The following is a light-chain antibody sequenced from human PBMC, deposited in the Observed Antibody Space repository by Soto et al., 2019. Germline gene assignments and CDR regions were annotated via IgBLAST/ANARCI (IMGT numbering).Light chain of an antibody. V-gene: IGKV1-5*03. CDR1: QSISVW. CDR2: KAS. J-gene: IGKJ5*01. Sequence: DIQMTQSPSTLSASVGDRVTITCRASQSISVWLAWYQQKAGKAPNLLIYKASRLESGVPSRFSGSGSGTEFTLTISSLQPDDFATYYCQQYNTYSTFGQGTRLENK. CDR3: QQYNTYST.